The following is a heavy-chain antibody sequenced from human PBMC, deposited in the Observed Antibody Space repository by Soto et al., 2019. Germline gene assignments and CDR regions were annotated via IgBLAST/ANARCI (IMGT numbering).Heavy chain of an antibody. D-gene: IGHD2-15*01. V-gene: IGHV3-33*01. CDR3: AREGCTGGSCCLIGE. CDR2: IWYDGSNK. Sequence: QVQLVESGGGVVQPGRSLRLSCAASGFTFSSYGMHWVRQAPGKGLEWVAVIWYDGSNKYYADSVKGRFTISRDNSKNALYLQMNMLRAEDTAVYYWAREGCTGGSCCLIGEWGQGTLVTVSS. J-gene: IGHJ4*02. CDR1: GFTFSSYG.